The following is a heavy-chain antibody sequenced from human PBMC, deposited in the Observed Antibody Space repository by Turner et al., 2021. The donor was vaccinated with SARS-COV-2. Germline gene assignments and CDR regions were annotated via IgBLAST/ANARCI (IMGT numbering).Heavy chain of an antibody. J-gene: IGHJ4*02. V-gene: IGHV4-34*01. Sequence: QVQLQQWGAGLLKPSETLPLTCAGYGGSFSVYCWSWLRQRPGKGLEWIGEITHSGSTDYIPSLKSRVTISVDTSRTQFSLKLSSVSAADTAVYYCARLGLGNSQFDYWGQGTLVTVSS. CDR3: ARLGLGNSQFDY. CDR2: ITHSGST. D-gene: IGHD1-1*01. CDR1: GGSFSVYC.